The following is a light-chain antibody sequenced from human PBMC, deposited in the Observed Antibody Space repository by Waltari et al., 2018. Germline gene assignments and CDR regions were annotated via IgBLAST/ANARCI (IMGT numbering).Light chain of an antibody. Sequence: AIQVTQSPSSLSASVGDRVTMTCRASQFIRSDLGWYQHKPGKAPKLLIYGSSTLQNAAPPRFSGNGSGSDFTLTISSLEPEDFATYYCLQDYDYPRTFGQGTKVEIK. J-gene: IGKJ1*01. CDR2: GSS. CDR3: LQDYDYPRT. CDR1: QFIRSD. V-gene: IGKV1-6*01.